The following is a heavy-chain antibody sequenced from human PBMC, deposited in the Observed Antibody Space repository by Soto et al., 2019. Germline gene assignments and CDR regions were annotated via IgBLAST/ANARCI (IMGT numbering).Heavy chain of an antibody. CDR2: NYYSGST. CDR3: ARAVGGSYYPGHFDY. V-gene: IGHV4-61*01. D-gene: IGHD1-26*01. CDR1: GGSVSSGSYY. J-gene: IGHJ4*02. Sequence: QVQLQESGPGLVKPSETLSLTCTVSGGSVSSGSYYWSWIRQPPGKGLEWIGYNYYSGSTNYNPSLKGRVTHYVDPSKHQFSLKRGSVTAADTAVYYCARAVGGSYYPGHFDYWGQGTLVPVSS.